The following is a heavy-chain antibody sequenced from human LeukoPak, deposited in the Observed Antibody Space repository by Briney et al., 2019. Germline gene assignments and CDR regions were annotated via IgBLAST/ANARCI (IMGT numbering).Heavy chain of an antibody. CDR2: LSGSAGKT. Sequence: GVPVRLSCVVSVFTQWNYASIGLRGAPGKGLEGVSALSGSAGKTYFADSVEGRFTITRDNSINTVNLQMNSLRVEDTALYYCATGIDSEVYYYYYMDVWGKGATVTVSS. J-gene: IGHJ6*03. CDR1: VFTQWNYA. D-gene: IGHD3-16*02. CDR3: ATGIDSEVYYYYYMDV. V-gene: IGHV3-23*01.